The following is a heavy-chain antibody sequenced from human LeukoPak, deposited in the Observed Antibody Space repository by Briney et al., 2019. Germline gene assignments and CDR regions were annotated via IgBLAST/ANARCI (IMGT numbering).Heavy chain of an antibody. D-gene: IGHD5-18*01. Sequence: GGSLRLSCVASGFAFSNFGMHWVRQAPGKGLEWLAVMWYDGSDQSYADSVKGRSTISRDNSKNTLFLQMDSLRADDTAVYYCVREDTAMSPNAFDVWGQGTMVTVSS. V-gene: IGHV3-33*01. CDR1: GFAFSNFG. CDR2: MWYDGSDQ. CDR3: VREDTAMSPNAFDV. J-gene: IGHJ3*01.